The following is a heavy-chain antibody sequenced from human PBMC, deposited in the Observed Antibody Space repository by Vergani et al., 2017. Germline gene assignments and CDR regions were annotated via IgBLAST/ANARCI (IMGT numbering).Heavy chain of an antibody. CDR1: GFTLNTYG. Sequence: QVQILQSGGGVVQPGGSLRLSCTLSGFTLNTYGIHWVRQAPAKGLEWVSFIRYDGSSEYYGDSVKGRFTISRDKSQNTVNLQMNSLRTEDTAVYFCANSVIAGNVGVAYFGMDVLGRGTTVTVSS. CDR2: IRYDGSSE. D-gene: IGHD2/OR15-2a*01. J-gene: IGHJ6*02. CDR3: ANSVIAGNVGVAYFGMDV. V-gene: IGHV3-30*02.